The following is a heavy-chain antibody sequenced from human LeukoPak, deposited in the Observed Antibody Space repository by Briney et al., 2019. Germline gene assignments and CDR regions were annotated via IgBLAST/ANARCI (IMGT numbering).Heavy chain of an antibody. J-gene: IGHJ5*02. Sequence: GGSLRLSCAASGFTFSSYGMHWVRQAPGKGLEWVAFIRYDGSNKYYADSVKGRFTISRDNSKNTLYLQMNSLRAEDTAVYYCAKEGSSIAARFGFDPWGQGTLVTVSP. V-gene: IGHV3-30*02. CDR3: AKEGSSIAARFGFDP. D-gene: IGHD6-6*01. CDR2: IRYDGSNK. CDR1: GFTFSSYG.